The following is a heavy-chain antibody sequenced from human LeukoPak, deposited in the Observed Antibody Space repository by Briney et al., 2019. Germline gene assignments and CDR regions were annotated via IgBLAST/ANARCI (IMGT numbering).Heavy chain of an antibody. CDR2: ISAYNGNT. CDR1: GYTFTSYG. J-gene: IGHJ1*01. CDR3: ARTADIVVVVAARDSEYFQH. V-gene: IGHV1-18*01. Sequence: AAVKVSCKASGYTFTSYGISWVRQAPGQGLEWMGWISAYNGNTNYAQKLQGRVTMTTDTSTSTAYMELRSLRSDDTAVYYCARTADIVVVVAARDSEYFQHWGQGTLVTVSS. D-gene: IGHD2-15*01.